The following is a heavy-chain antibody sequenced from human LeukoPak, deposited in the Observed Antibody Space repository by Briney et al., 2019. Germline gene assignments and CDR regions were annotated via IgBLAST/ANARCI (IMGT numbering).Heavy chain of an antibody. Sequence: PGGSLRLSCAASGFTFSRYWMSWVRQAPGKGLEWVANIKEDGSVRYYADSVKGRFTISRDNAKNSVYLQMNNLRAEDTAMYYCARIGYSSSSEDYWGQGTLVTVSS. J-gene: IGHJ4*02. V-gene: IGHV3-7*01. CDR3: ARIGYSSSSEDY. CDR2: IKEDGSVR. CDR1: GFTFSRYW. D-gene: IGHD6-6*01.